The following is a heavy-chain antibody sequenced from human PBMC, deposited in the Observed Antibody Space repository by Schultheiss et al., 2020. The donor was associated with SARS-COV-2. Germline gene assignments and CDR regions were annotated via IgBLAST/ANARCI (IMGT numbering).Heavy chain of an antibody. CDR2: IYPGDSDT. Sequence: GESLKISCKGSGYNFTDYWIGWVRQMPGKGLEWMGIIYPGDSDTRYSPSIQGQVTISADKSISTAYLQWSSLEASDTAMYYCARKDSSRWYWFDPWGQGTLVTVSS. J-gene: IGHJ5*02. CDR1: GYNFTDYW. CDR3: ARKDSSRWYWFDP. D-gene: IGHD3-22*01. V-gene: IGHV5-51*01.